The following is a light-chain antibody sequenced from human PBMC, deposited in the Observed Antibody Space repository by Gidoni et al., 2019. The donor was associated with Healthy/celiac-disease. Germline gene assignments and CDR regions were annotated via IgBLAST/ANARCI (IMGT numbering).Light chain of an antibody. J-gene: IGKJ4*01. Sequence: EIVLTQSPATLSFSPGERATLSCRAIQSVSSYLAWYQPKPGQAPRLLIYNASNRATGIPARFSVSGSGTGFTLTISSLEPEDFALYYGQQRSNWPPVTFGGGTKVEIK. CDR3: QQRSNWPPVT. CDR1: QSVSSY. V-gene: IGKV3-11*01. CDR2: NAS.